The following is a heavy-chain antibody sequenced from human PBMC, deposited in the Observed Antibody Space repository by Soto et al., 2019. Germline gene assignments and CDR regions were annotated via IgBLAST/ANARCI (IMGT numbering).Heavy chain of an antibody. V-gene: IGHV4-30-4*01. CDR3: ASTYSESYVVNSHR. D-gene: IGHD1-26*01. CDR1: GGSISSGDYY. Sequence: SETLSLTCTVSGGSISSGDYYWSWILHPPGKGLEWIGYIYYSVSTYYNPSLKSRVTISVDTSKNQFSLKLSSVTAADTAVYYCASTYSESYVVNSHRWGKDNLLNISS. CDR2: IYYSVST. J-gene: IGHJ1*01.